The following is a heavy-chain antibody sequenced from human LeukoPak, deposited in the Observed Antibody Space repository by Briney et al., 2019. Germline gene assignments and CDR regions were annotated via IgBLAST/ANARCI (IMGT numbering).Heavy chain of an antibody. D-gene: IGHD6-19*01. Sequence: SETLSLTCTVSGGSISSSSDYWGWIRQPPGKGLECIGSIYYSGSTNYNPSLKSRVTISVDTSKNQFTLKLSSVTAADTAVYYCARGRGSSGWFDAFDIWGQGTMVTVSS. V-gene: IGHV4-39*06. CDR1: GGSISSSSDY. CDR2: IYYSGST. CDR3: ARGRGSSGWFDAFDI. J-gene: IGHJ3*02.